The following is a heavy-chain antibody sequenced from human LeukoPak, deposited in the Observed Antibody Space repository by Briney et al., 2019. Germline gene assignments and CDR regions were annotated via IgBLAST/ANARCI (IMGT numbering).Heavy chain of an antibody. V-gene: IGHV4-39*01. CDR3: ARSTSGSYFWADK. CDR1: GDSITSTTYH. D-gene: IGHD1-26*01. J-gene: IGHJ4*02. CDR2: IYYSGTT. Sequence: SETLSLTCTVSGDSITSTTYHWGWIRQSPGKGLEWIGSIYYSGTTYYNPSLKSRVTISVDTSKSQFSLKLTSVTAADTAVYYCARSTSGSYFWADKWGQGTLVTVSS.